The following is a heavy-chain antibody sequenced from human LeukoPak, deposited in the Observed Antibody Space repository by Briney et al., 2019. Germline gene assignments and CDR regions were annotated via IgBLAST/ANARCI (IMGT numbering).Heavy chain of an antibody. D-gene: IGHD2-21*01. CDR3: AKDFRIGYSAHFYL. CDR1: GFTFRSHA. Sequence: GGSLRLSCVGSGFTFRSHAMSWVRQAPEKGLEFVSGIYENGGTTYYADSVKGRFSISRDNSKNTLYLQMDSLRGEDTAVYYCAKDFRIGYSAHFYLWGQGVLVHVSS. V-gene: IGHV3-23*01. J-gene: IGHJ4*02. CDR2: IYENGGTT.